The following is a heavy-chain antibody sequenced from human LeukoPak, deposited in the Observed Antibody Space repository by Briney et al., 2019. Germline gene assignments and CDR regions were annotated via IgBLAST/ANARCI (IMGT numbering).Heavy chain of an antibody. J-gene: IGHJ6*04. Sequence: PGGSLRLSCAASGFTFSSYGMHWVRQAPGKGLEWVAVISYDGSNKYYADSVKGRFTISRDNSKNTLYLKMNSLRAEDTAVYYCANGADYGDYENYGMDVWGKGTTVTVSS. V-gene: IGHV3-30*18. CDR3: ANGADYGDYENYGMDV. CDR1: GFTFSSYG. CDR2: ISYDGSNK. D-gene: IGHD4-17*01.